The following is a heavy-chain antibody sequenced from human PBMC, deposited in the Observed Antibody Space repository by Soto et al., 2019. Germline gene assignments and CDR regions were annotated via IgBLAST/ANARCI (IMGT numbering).Heavy chain of an antibody. Sequence: GSLRLSCAASGFTVSSNYMSWVRQAPGKGLEWVSVIYSGGSTYYADSVKGSFTISRDNSKNPLYFQLNTLRAEDTVVYYCARKLLWFGESCFDPWGQGTLVTVSS. CDR2: IYSGGST. CDR3: ARKLLWFGESCFDP. J-gene: IGHJ5*02. V-gene: IGHV3-66*01. CDR1: GFTVSSNY. D-gene: IGHD3-10*01.